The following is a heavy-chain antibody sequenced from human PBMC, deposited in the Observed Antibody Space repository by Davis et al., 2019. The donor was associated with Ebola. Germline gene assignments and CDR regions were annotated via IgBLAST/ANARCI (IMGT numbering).Heavy chain of an antibody. CDR2: ISSDSDYI. V-gene: IGHV3-21*01. CDR1: GFTFSTYS. D-gene: IGHD1-14*01. Sequence: GESLKISCAASGFTFSTYSMSWVRQAPGKALEWVSSISSDSDYIYYADSAKGRFTISRDNAKNSLFLQMNSLRAEDTAVYYCARERAPVYFDYWGQGTLVTVSS. J-gene: IGHJ4*02. CDR3: ARERAPVYFDY.